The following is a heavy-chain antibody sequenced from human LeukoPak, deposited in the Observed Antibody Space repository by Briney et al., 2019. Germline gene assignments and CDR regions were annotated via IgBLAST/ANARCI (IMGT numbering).Heavy chain of an antibody. D-gene: IGHD6-13*01. CDR3: ARHVRLAARYDAFDI. J-gene: IGHJ3*02. CDR1: GFTFSTYS. CDR2: ISSLSGTT. Sequence: PGGSLRLSCAASGFTFSTYSMNWVRQAPGKGLEWISYISSLSGTTDYADSVKGRFTISRDNAKNSLYLHMNSLRAEDTAVYYCARHVRLAARYDAFDIWGQGTMVTVSS. V-gene: IGHV3-48*01.